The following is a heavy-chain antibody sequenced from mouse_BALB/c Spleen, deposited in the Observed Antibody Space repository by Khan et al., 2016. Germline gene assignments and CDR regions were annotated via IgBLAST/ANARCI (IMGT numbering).Heavy chain of an antibody. D-gene: IGHD2-3*01. Sequence: EVELVESGGGLVQPGGSLRLSCTTSGFTFTDYYMSWVRQPPGEALEWLGFARNKANGITAEYSESVKGRLTIYRDNSQGILYLQMNILSAECSATDYCARDLNDGYFWCLDVWGEGTTVTVSS. CDR2: ARNKANGITA. CDR1: GFTFTDYY. J-gene: IGHJ1*01. CDR3: ARDLNDGYFWCLDV. V-gene: IGHV7-3*02.